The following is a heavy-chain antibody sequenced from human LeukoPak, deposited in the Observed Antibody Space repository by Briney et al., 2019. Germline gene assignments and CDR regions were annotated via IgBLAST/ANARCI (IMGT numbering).Heavy chain of an antibody. CDR2: INHSGST. CDR1: GGSFSGYY. J-gene: IGHJ6*03. CDR3: ARGGGSHGYYYYYYMDV. Sequence: SETLSLTCAVYGGSFSGYYWSWIRQPPGKRLEWIGEINHSGSTNYNPSLKSRVTISVDTSKNQFSLKLSSVTAADTAVYYCARGGGSHGYYYYYYMDVWGKGTTVTVSS. V-gene: IGHV4-34*01. D-gene: IGHD1-26*01.